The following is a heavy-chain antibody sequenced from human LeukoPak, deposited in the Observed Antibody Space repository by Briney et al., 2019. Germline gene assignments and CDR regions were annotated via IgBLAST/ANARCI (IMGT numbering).Heavy chain of an antibody. CDR2: ISAYNGNT. D-gene: IGHD3-22*01. V-gene: IGHV1-18*01. Sequence: ASVKVSCKASGYTFTSYGISWVRQAPGQGLEWMGWISAYNGNTNYAQKLQGRVTMTTDTSTSTAYMELRSLRSDDTAVYYCARRISYYDSSGYYSFQYYYYMDVWGKGTTVTVSS. CDR3: ARRISYYDSSGYYSFQYYYYMDV. J-gene: IGHJ6*03. CDR1: GYTFTSYG.